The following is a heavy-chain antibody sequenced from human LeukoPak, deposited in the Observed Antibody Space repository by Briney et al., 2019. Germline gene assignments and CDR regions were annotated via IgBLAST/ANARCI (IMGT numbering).Heavy chain of an antibody. Sequence: SGTLSLTCAVSGGSISSSNWWSWVRQPPGKGLEWIGEIYHSGSTNYNPSLKSRDTISVDKSKNQFSLKLSSVTAADTAVYYCARVENGIAAAGTIDYWGQGTLVTVSS. CDR1: GGSISSSNW. D-gene: IGHD6-13*01. CDR2: IYHSGST. J-gene: IGHJ4*02. V-gene: IGHV4-4*02. CDR3: ARVENGIAAAGTIDY.